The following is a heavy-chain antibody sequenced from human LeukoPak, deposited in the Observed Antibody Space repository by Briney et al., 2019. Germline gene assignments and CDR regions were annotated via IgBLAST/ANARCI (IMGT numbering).Heavy chain of an antibody. Sequence: GASVKVSCKASGYTFTNYGISWVRQAPGQGLEWMGWISAYNGNTDYAQKFQGRVTMTTDTSTTTAYMELRSLTSDDTAVYYCARGGSYSGSYSFFDYWGQGTLVTVS. D-gene: IGHD1-26*01. CDR3: ARGGSYSGSYSFFDY. J-gene: IGHJ4*02. CDR1: GYTFTNYG. CDR2: ISAYNGNT. V-gene: IGHV1-18*01.